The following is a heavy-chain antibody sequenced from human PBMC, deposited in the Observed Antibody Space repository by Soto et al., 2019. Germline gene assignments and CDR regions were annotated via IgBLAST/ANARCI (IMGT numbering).Heavy chain of an antibody. J-gene: IGHJ4*02. D-gene: IGHD6-13*01. Sequence: PSETLSLTFTVSGGSISSYYWSWIRQPPGKGLEWIGYIYYSGSTNYNPSLKSRVTISVDTSKNQFSLKLSSVTAADTAVYYCARGEFGQQLSFWDFDYWGQGTLVTVS. CDR1: GGSISSYY. CDR3: ARGEFGQQLSFWDFDY. V-gene: IGHV4-59*01. CDR2: IYYSGST.